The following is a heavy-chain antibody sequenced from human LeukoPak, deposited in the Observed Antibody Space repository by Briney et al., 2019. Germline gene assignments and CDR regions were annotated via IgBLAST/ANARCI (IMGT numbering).Heavy chain of an antibody. CDR2: IYTSGST. CDR3: ARAPKYSYYYYMDV. J-gene: IGHJ6*03. D-gene: IGHD5-18*01. Sequence: PSETLSLTCTVSGVSISSYYWSWIRQPAGKGLGWIGRIYTSGSTNYNPSLKSRVTMSVDTSKNQFSLKLSSVTAADTAVYYCARAPKYSYYYYMDVWGKGTTVTVSS. V-gene: IGHV4-4*07. CDR1: GVSISSYY.